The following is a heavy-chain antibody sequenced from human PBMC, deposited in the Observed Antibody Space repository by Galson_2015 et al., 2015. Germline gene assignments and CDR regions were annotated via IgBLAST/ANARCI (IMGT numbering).Heavy chain of an antibody. J-gene: IGHJ4*02. CDR2: TYYRSKWYN. CDR3: ARVRGAAAGTSKYRFDY. V-gene: IGHV6-1*01. CDR1: GDSVSSNSAA. D-gene: IGHD6-13*01. Sequence: CAISGDSVSSNSAAWNWIRQSPSRGLEWLGRTYYRSKWYNDYAVSVKSRITINPDTSKNQFSLQLNSVTPEDTAVYYCARVRGAAAGTSKYRFDYWGQGTLVTVSS.